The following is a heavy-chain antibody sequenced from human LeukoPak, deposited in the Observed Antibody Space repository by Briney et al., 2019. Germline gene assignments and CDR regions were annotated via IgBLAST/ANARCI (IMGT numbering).Heavy chain of an antibody. J-gene: IGHJ4*02. D-gene: IGHD2-21*01. Sequence: PGGSLRLSCAASGFTFSRYWMHWVRQAPGKGLVWVSRINIDGRSISYAESAKGRFTMSRDNAENTLYLEMNNLRVDDTAVYYWVRDVWGDRDSYVDYWGQGTLVTVSS. CDR3: VRDVWGDRDSYVDY. V-gene: IGHV3-74*01. CDR2: INIDGRSI. CDR1: GFTFSRYW.